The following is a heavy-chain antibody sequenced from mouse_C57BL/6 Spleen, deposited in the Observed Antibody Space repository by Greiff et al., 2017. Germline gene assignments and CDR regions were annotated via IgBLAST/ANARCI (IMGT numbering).Heavy chain of an antibody. V-gene: IGHV5-6*01. CDR2: ISSGGSYT. CDR3: ARESGILLKGVWVFFFDY. Sequence: EVQLMESGGDLVKPGGSLKLSCAASGFTFSSYGMSWVRQTPDKRLEWVATISSGGSYTYYPDSVKGRFTISRDNAKNTLYLQMSRLKSEDTAVYYGARESGILLKGVWVFFFDYWGQGTTLTVFS. D-gene: IGHD1-1*01. CDR1: GFTFSSYG. J-gene: IGHJ2*01.